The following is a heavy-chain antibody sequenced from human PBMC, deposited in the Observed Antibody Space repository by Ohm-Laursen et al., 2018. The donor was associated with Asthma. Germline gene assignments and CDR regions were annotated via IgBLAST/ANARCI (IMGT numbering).Heavy chain of an antibody. CDR2: IYYSGST. J-gene: IGHJ6*02. CDR3: ARETVVVPAAMSNGMDV. Sequence: LSLTCTVSGGSISSGDYYWSWIRQPPGKGLEWIGYIYYSGSTYYNPPLKSRVTISVDTSKNQFSLKLSSVTAADTAVYYCARETVVVPAAMSNGMDVWGQGTTVTVSS. CDR1: GGSISSGDYY. D-gene: IGHD2-2*01. V-gene: IGHV4-30-4*01.